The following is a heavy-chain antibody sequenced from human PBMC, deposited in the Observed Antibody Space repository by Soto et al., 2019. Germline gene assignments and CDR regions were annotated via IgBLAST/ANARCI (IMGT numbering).Heavy chain of an antibody. V-gene: IGHV3-21*01. D-gene: IGHD2-15*01. J-gene: IGHJ6*02. Sequence: EVHLVESGGGLVKPGGSLRLSCAVSGFTFSSCTMNWVRQAPGKGLEWVSSISPSTSHIYYTDSVKGRFTISRDNAKNSQFLQMNSLRADYTAVYYCTGCSGGACHRNYGMDVWGQGTTVTVSS. CDR2: ISPSTSHI. CDR3: TGCSGGACHRNYGMDV. CDR1: GFTFSSCT.